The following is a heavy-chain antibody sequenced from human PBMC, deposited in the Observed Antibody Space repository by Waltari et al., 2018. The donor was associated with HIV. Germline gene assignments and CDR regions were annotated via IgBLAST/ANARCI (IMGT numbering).Heavy chain of an antibody. CDR1: GFTFDDYA. CDR3: AKDKRSGYGGNSVWYFDL. CDR2: ISWNSGTI. Sequence: EVRLVESGGGLVQPGRSLRLSCAASGFTFDDYAMHWVRQAPGKGLEWVSGISWNSGTIGYADSVKGRFTISRDNAKNSLYLQMNSLRAEDTALYYCAKDKRSGYGGNSVWYFDLWGRGTLVTVSS. J-gene: IGHJ2*01. V-gene: IGHV3-9*01. D-gene: IGHD4-17*01.